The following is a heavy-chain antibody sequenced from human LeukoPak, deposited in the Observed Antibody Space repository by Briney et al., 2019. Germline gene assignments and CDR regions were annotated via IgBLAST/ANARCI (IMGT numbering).Heavy chain of an antibody. V-gene: IGHV1-69*01. D-gene: IGHD2-21*02. CDR1: GGTFSSYA. J-gene: IGHJ4*02. CDR2: IIPIFGTA. CDR3: ARECGGNCYSTLYDY. Sequence: SVKVSCKASGGTFSSYAISWVRQAPGQGLEWMGGIIPIFGTANYAQKFQGRVTITADESTSTAYMELSSLRSEDTAVYYCARECGGNCYSTLYDYWGQETLVTVSS.